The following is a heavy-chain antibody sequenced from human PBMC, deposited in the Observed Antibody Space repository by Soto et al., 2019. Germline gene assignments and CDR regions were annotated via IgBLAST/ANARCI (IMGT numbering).Heavy chain of an antibody. V-gene: IGHV4-4*07. Sequence: SETLSLTCAVSGGAISGYYWTWIRQTAGKGLEWIGRIYSSGGTKYNPSLKNRVDMSLDMSKNQFSLRLSSVTAADTAVYYCARGQRFSDSFDPWGQGTLVTVSS. J-gene: IGHJ5*02. CDR3: ARGQRFSDSFDP. CDR2: IYSSGGT. CDR1: GGAISGYY. D-gene: IGHD3-3*01.